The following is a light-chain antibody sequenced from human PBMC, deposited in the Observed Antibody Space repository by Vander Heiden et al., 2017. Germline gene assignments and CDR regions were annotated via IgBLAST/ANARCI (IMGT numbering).Light chain of an antibody. J-gene: IGLJ2*01. CDR3: SSYTGITSYVI. CDR1: SNDIGGYKY. Sequence: QSALTQPASVSGSPRQSITISRPGSSNDIGGYKYVSWYQQHPGKAPKLIIFDVSYRPSGVSNRFSGSKSGNTASLTLSGLQAEDEADYFCSSYTGITSYVIFGGGTKLTVL. CDR2: DVS. V-gene: IGLV2-14*01.